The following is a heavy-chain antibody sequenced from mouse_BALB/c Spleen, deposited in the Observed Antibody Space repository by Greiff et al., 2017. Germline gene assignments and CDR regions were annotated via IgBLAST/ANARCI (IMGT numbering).Heavy chain of an antibody. V-gene: IGHV2-6-7*01. D-gene: IGHD1-2*01. J-gene: IGHJ4*01. Sequence: VQVVESGPGLVAPSQSLSITCTVSGFSLTGYGVNWVRQPPGKGLEWLGMIWGDGSTDYNSALKSRLSISKDNSKSQVFLKMNSLQTDDTARYYCARHYYGWYYAMDYWGQGTSVTVSS. CDR2: IWGDGST. CDR3: ARHYYGWYYAMDY. CDR1: GFSLTGYG.